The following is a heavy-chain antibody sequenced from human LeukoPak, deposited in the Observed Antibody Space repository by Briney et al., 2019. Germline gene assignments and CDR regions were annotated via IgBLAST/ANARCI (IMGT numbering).Heavy chain of an antibody. J-gene: IGHJ3*02. CDR3: AKDRIAVAGGEAFDI. CDR2: IRYDGSNK. Sequence: PGGSLRLSCAASGFTFSSYGMHWVRQAPGKGLEWVAFIRYDGSNKYYADSVKGRFTISRHNSKNTLYLQMNSLRAEDTAVYYCAKDRIAVAGGEAFDIWGQGTMVTVSS. V-gene: IGHV3-30*02. D-gene: IGHD6-19*01. CDR1: GFTFSSYG.